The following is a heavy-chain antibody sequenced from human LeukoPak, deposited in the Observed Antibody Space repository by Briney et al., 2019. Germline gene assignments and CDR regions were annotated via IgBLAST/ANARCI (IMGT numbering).Heavy chain of an antibody. D-gene: IGHD1-26*01. Sequence: ASVKVSCKTSGYTFTSYFIHWVRQAPGQGLEWMGMIIPSGGSTSYAQKLQGRVTMTRDTSTSTVYMELSSLRSGDTAMYYCARDSGSYADYWGQGPLVTVSS. J-gene: IGHJ4*02. CDR3: ARDSGSYADY. CDR2: IIPSGGST. CDR1: GYTFTSYF. V-gene: IGHV1-46*01.